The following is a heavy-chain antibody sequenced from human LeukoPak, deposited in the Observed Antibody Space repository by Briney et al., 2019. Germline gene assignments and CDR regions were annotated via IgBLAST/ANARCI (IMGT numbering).Heavy chain of an antibody. J-gene: IGHJ3*02. V-gene: IGHV1-46*01. CDR1: GYTFTIYY. CDR2: INPSGGST. Sequence: ASVKVSCKASGYTFTIYYMHWVRQAPGQGLEWMGIINPSGGSTSYAQKFQGRVTMTRDMSTSTVYMELSSLRSEDTAVYYCARDGHCSSTSCHGGAFDIWGQGTMVTVSP. CDR3: ARDGHCSSTSCHGGAFDI. D-gene: IGHD2-2*01.